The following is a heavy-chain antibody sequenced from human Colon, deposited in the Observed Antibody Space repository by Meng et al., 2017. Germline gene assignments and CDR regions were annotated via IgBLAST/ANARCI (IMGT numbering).Heavy chain of an antibody. CDR1: GGSISSGSYY. D-gene: IGHD3-10*01. Sequence: LRPTCTVSGGSISSGSYYWSWIRQPAGKGLEWIGRIYTSGSTNYNPSLKSRVTISVDTSKNQFSLKLSSVTAADTAVYYCARDYYGSGSYGSVWGQGTLVTVSS. CDR2: IYTSGST. CDR3: ARDYYGSGSYGSV. J-gene: IGHJ4*02. V-gene: IGHV4-61*02.